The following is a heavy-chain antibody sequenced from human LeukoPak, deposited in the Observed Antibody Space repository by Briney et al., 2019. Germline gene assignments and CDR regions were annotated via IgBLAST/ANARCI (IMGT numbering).Heavy chain of an antibody. D-gene: IGHD6-19*01. CDR3: ARQRGYSSGWYGYRGPDAFDI. Sequence: SETLSLTCTVSGYSISSGYYWGWIRQPPGKGLEWIGSIYHSGSTYYNPSLKSRVTISVDTSKNQFSLKLSSVTAADTAVYYCARQRGYSSGWYGYRGPDAFDIWGQGTMVTVSS. J-gene: IGHJ3*02. CDR1: GYSISSGYY. CDR2: IYHSGST. V-gene: IGHV4-38-2*02.